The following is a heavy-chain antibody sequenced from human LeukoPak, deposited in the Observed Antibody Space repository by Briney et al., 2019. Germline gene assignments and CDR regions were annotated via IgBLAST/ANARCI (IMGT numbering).Heavy chain of an antibody. CDR2: INPNSGGT. Sequence: ASVKVSCKASGYTFTGYYMHWVRQAPGQGLEWMGWINPNSGGTNYAQKFQGRVTMTRDTSISTAYMELSRLRSDDTAVYYCARDPYCSSTSCYNGYWGQGTLVTVSS. J-gene: IGHJ4*02. CDR1: GYTFTGYY. CDR3: ARDPYCSSTSCYNGY. D-gene: IGHD2-2*02. V-gene: IGHV1-2*02.